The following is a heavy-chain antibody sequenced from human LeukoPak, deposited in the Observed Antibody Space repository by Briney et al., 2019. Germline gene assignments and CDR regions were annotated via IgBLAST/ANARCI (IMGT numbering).Heavy chain of an antibody. D-gene: IGHD5-24*01. CDR1: GYSFTSYW. CDR2: VYSGDSNT. J-gene: IGHJ4*02. V-gene: IGHV5-51*01. CDR3: ARVSRGYNPFDY. Sequence: GESLKISCRGPGYSFTSYWIGWVRQMPGKGLEWMGIVYSGDSNTRYSPSFQGQVTLSADKSISTAYLQWSSLKASDTAMYYCARVSRGYNPFDYWGQGTLVTVSS.